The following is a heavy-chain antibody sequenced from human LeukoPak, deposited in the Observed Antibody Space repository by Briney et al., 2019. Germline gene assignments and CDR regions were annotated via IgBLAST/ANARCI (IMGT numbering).Heavy chain of an antibody. CDR3: ARDSIYSSGWYSATY. V-gene: IGHV1-2*02. J-gene: IGHJ4*02. CDR1: GYTFTGYY. D-gene: IGHD6-19*01. Sequence: VASVKVSCKASGYTFTGYYMHWVRQAPGQGLEWMGWINPNSGGTNYAQKFQGRVTMTRDTSISTAYMELSRLRSDDTAVYYCARDSIYSSGWYSATYWGQGTLVAVSS. CDR2: INPNSGGT.